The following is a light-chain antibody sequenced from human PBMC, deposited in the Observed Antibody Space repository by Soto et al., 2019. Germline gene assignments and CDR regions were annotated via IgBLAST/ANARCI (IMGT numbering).Light chain of an antibody. CDR1: QSVSSSY. J-gene: IGKJ5*01. CDR3: QQYGSATRLT. Sequence: EIPLTRSPWTPPLSPGETATPSCGPSQSVSSSYLAWNQQKPGQATRLLIYGASSRATGIQDRFSGSGSGTDFTLTISRPEPEDFAAYYSQQYGSATRLTFGQGTRLE. V-gene: IGKV3-20*01. CDR2: GAS.